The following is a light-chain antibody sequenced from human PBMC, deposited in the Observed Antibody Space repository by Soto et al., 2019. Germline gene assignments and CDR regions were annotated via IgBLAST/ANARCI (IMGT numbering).Light chain of an antibody. CDR2: KVS. CDR1: QSISNW. CDR3: QQYNTFLPT. Sequence: DTQMTQSPSTLSASVGDRVTITCRASQSISNWLAWYQQRPGRAPKLLIYKVSNLQSGVPSRFSGSGSGTEFTLTINSLQPDDFAIYYCQQYNTFLPTFGQGTKVEFK. J-gene: IGKJ1*01. V-gene: IGKV1-5*03.